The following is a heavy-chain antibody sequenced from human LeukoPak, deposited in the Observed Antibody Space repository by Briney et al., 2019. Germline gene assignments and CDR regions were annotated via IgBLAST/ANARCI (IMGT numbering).Heavy chain of an antibody. CDR3: AKAVSGNYIKGFDY. D-gene: IGHD1-26*01. V-gene: IGHV3-23*01. J-gene: IGHJ4*02. Sequence: GGSLRLSCAASGFTFSSYAMNWVRQAPGKGLEWVSAISGSGGSTYYADSVKGRFTISRDNSKNTLHLQMNSLRAEDTAVYYCAKAVSGNYIKGFDYWGQGILVTVSS. CDR1: GFTFSSYA. CDR2: ISGSGGST.